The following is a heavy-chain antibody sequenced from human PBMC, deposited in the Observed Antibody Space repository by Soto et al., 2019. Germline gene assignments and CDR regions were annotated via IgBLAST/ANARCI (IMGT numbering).Heavy chain of an antibody. Sequence: GSLRLSCTVSGYSISSGYYWGWIRQPPGKGLEWIGSIYHSGSTYYNPSLKSRVTISVDTSKNQFSLKLSSVTAADTAVYYCAREDGGNFDYWGQGTLVTVSS. CDR1: GYSISSGYY. J-gene: IGHJ4*02. CDR3: AREDGGNFDY. V-gene: IGHV4-38-2*02. D-gene: IGHD2-15*01. CDR2: IYHSGST.